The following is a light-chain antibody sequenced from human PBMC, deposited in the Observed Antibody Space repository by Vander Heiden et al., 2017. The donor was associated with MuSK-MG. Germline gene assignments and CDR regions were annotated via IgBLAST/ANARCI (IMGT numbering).Light chain of an antibody. J-gene: IGLJ2*01. CDR2: EDN. Sequence: NFMLTQPHSVSEPPGKTVTIPCTRSSGSIASNYVQWYQQRPGSSPTSVIYEDNQRPSGVPDRFSGSIDSSSNSASLTISGLKTEDEADYYCQSYDNTNVIFGGGTKLIVL. V-gene: IGLV6-57*01. CDR1: SGSIASNY. CDR3: QSYDNTNVI.